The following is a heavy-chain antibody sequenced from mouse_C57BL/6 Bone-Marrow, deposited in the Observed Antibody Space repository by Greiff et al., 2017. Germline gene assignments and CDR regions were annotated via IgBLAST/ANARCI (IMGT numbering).Heavy chain of an antibody. J-gene: IGHJ3*01. D-gene: IGHD1-1*01. V-gene: IGHV3-6*01. Sequence: ESVPGLVQPSQSLSLTCSVTGFSITSGYYWFWIRQFPGNKLEWMGYISYDGSNNYNPSLKNRISITRDKSKNQFVLKLNSVTTEDTATYFCSRDRYSGSCYTLSASWGQGTLVTVSA. CDR1: GFSITSGYY. CDR3: SRDRYSGSCYTLSAS. CDR2: ISYDGSN.